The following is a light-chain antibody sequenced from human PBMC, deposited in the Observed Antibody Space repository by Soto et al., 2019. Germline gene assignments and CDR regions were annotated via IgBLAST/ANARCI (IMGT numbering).Light chain of an antibody. CDR1: ESVSSN. CDR2: GAS. Sequence: EIGMTQSPATLSVSPGERATLSCRASESVSSNLAWYQQKPGQAPRLLIYGASTRATGIPARFSGSGSGTEFTLTISSLQSEDFALSYCQQYNNWLTFGGGTKVEIK. V-gene: IGKV3-15*01. CDR3: QQYNNWLT. J-gene: IGKJ4*01.